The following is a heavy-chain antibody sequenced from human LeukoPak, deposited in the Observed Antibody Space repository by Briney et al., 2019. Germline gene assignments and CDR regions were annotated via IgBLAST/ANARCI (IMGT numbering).Heavy chain of an antibody. CDR2: IKQDGSEK. CDR1: GFTFSSYW. J-gene: IGHJ4*02. Sequence: GGSLRLSCAASGFTFSSYWMSWVRQAPGKGLEWVANIKQDGSEKYYVDSVKGRFTISRDNAKNSLYLQMNSLRAEDTAVYYCARRTPDDFWSGYYTEYYFDYWGQGTLVTVSS. D-gene: IGHD3-3*01. CDR3: ARRTPDDFWSGYYTEYYFDY. V-gene: IGHV3-7*01.